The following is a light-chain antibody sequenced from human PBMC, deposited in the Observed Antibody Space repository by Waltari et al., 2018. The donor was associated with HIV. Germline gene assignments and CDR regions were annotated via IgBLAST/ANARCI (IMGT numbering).Light chain of an antibody. CDR1: RSNLGSGYE. CDR2: GNT. Sequence: QSVLPQPPSMSGAPGQRVTIPCTGRRSNLGSGYEVHWYQQPPGTAPKLLIYGNTNRPSGVPDRFSGSKSGTSASLAITGLQAEDEADYYCQSYDSSLNKVFGGGTKLTVL. J-gene: IGLJ2*01. CDR3: QSYDSSLNKV. V-gene: IGLV1-40*01.